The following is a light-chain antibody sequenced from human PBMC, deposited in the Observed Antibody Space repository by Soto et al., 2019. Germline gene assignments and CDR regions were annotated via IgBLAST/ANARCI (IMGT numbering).Light chain of an antibody. J-gene: IGKJ1*01. Sequence: DIQLTQSPSTLSASVGDRVTITCRASQSISSWLAWYQQKPGKAPKLLIYKASTLQSGVPSRFSGSGPGTEFTLAISSLQPDDFATYYCQQYNDNCTFGQGTKVEIK. V-gene: IGKV1-5*03. CDR2: KAS. CDR1: QSISSW. CDR3: QQYNDNCT.